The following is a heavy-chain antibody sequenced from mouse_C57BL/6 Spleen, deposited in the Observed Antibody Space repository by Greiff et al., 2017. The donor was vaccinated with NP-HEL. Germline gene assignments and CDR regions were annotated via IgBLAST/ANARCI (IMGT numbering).Heavy chain of an antibody. V-gene: IGHV3-5*01. CDR3: ARGYDYDGYFDY. CDR1: GISITTGNYR. Sequence: DVKLQESGPGLVKPSQTVFLTCTVTGISITTGNYRWSWIRQFPGNKLEWIGYIYYSGTITYNPSLTSRTTITRDTPKNQFFLEMNSLTAEDTATYYCARGYDYDGYFDYWGQGTTLTVSS. J-gene: IGHJ2*01. D-gene: IGHD2-4*01. CDR2: IYYSGTI.